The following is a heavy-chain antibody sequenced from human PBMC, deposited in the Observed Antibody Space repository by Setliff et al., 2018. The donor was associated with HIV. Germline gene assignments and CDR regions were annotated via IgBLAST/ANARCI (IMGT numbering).Heavy chain of an antibody. CDR1: GDSLSSSSYY. CDR3: ARHGLRFLACFDY. D-gene: IGHD3-3*01. J-gene: IGHJ4*02. CDR2: IFYSGTT. Sequence: PSETLSLTCTVSGDSLSSSSYYWGWIRQPPGKGLEWIGSIFYSGTTYYNPSLGSRVTISVDTSKNQFSLKLSSATATDTAVYYCARHGLRFLACFDYWGQGALVTVSS. V-gene: IGHV4-39*01.